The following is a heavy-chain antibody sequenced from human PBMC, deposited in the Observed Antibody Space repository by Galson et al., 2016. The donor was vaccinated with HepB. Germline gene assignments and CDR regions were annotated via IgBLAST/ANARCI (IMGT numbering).Heavy chain of an antibody. CDR1: GGTFSSHA. Sequence: SVKVSCKASGGTFSSHAISWVRQAPGQGLEWMGGIIPMFGTANYAPNFQGRVTITADASTSTAYMELSSLRSEDTAVDYCARESGSVTIFGVPRPYGLDVWGQGSTVTVSS. CDR3: ARESGSVTIFGVPRPYGLDV. V-gene: IGHV1-69*13. D-gene: IGHD3-3*01. J-gene: IGHJ6*02. CDR2: IIPMFGTA.